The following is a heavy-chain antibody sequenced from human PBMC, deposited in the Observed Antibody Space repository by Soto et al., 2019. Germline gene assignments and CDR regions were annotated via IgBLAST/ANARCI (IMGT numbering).Heavy chain of an antibody. CDR1: GGSISSSSYY. V-gene: IGHV4-39*01. Sequence: SETLSLTCTVSGGSISSSSYYWGWIRQPPGKGLEWIGSIYYSGSTYYNPSLKSRVTISVDTSKNQFSLKLSSVTAADTAVYYCARQRDGYSFDYWGQGTLVTVSS. J-gene: IGHJ4*02. D-gene: IGHD3-22*01. CDR2: IYYSGST. CDR3: ARQRDGYSFDY.